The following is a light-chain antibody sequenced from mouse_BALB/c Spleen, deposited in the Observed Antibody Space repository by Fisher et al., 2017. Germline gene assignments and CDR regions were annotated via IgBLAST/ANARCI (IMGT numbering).Light chain of an antibody. Sequence: DIVMTQSPAIMSASPGEKVTMTCSASSSVSYMYWYQQKSSTSPKLWIYDTSKLASGVPGRFSGSGSGNSYSLTISSMEAEDAATYYCQQFTSSPYTFGAGTKLELK. J-gene: IGKJ5*01. CDR2: DTS. CDR1: SSVSY. CDR3: QQFTSSPYT. V-gene: IGKV4-63*01.